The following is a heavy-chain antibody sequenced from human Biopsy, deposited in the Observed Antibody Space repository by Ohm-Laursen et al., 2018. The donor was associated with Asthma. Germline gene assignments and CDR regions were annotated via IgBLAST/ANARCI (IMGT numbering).Heavy chain of an antibody. D-gene: IGHD3-3*02. CDR3: ARTFHFWRPYRAEHFQL. Sequence: LPSPASGLTFPDYWMVWARQGPAKTQEWASSILDDGIEKNHVDSLKGRFTISRDNAKNSLYLQMNSLRAEDTAVYYCARTFHFWRPYRAEHFQLWGQGTLVTVPS. CDR2: ILDDGIEK. J-gene: IGHJ1*01. CDR1: GLTFPDYW. V-gene: IGHV3-7*01.